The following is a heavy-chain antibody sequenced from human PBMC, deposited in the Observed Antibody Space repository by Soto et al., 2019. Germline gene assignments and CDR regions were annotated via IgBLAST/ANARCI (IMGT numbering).Heavy chain of an antibody. D-gene: IGHD3-10*01. CDR3: ASRKSSPYFDY. V-gene: IGHV4-30-4*01. J-gene: IGHJ4*02. CDR2: IYYSGST. Sequence: SETLSLTCTVSGGSISSGDYYWSWIRQPPGKGLEWIGNIYYSGSTYYNPSLKSRVTISVDTSKNQFSLKLSSVTAADTAVYYCASRKSSPYFDYWGQGTLVTVSS. CDR1: GGSISSGDYY.